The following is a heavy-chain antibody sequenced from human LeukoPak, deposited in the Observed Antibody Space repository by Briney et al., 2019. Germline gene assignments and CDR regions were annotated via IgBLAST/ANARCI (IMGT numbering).Heavy chain of an antibody. Sequence: GGSLRLSCAASGFTFSSYAMHWVRQAPGKGLEWVAVISYDGSNKYYADSVKGRFTISRDNSKNTLYLQMNSLRAEDTAVYYCARDRHGSGSPWGQGTLVTVSS. V-gene: IGHV3-30-3*01. J-gene: IGHJ5*02. CDR2: ISYDGSNK. CDR1: GFTFSSYA. D-gene: IGHD3-10*01. CDR3: ARDRHGSGSP.